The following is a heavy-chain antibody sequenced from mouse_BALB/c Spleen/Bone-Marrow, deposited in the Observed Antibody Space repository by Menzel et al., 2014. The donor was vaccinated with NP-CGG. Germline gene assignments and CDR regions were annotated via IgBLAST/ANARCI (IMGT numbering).Heavy chain of an antibody. V-gene: IGHV1-7*01. Sequence: VKLVESGAELAKPGASVKMSCKASGYTFTSYWMHWVKRRPGQGLEWIGYINPSTGYTEYNQKFKDKATLTADKSSSTAYMQLSSLTSEDSAVYYCAREGDYDGFAYWGQGTLVTVSA. CDR2: INPSTGYT. CDR1: GYTFTSYW. CDR3: AREGDYDGFAY. D-gene: IGHD2-4*01. J-gene: IGHJ3*01.